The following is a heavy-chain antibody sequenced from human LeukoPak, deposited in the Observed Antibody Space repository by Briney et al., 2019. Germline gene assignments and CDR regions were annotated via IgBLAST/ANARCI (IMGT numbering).Heavy chain of an antibody. CDR2: IYHSGST. J-gene: IGHJ3*02. Sequence: SETLSLTCTVSGYSISSGYYWGWIRQPPGKGLEWIGSIYHSGSTYYNPSLKSRVTISADTSKNQFSLKLSSVTAADTAIYYCARHLCTTSTTCYTAFDIWDQGTMVTVSS. V-gene: IGHV4-38-2*02. CDR1: GYSISSGYY. CDR3: ARHLCTTSTTCYTAFDI. D-gene: IGHD2-2*02.